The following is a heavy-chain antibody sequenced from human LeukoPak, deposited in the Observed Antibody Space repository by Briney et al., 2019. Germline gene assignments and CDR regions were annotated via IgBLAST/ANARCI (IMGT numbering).Heavy chain of an antibody. CDR1: GGSTSSYY. CDR3: ARGGTNRAFDY. V-gene: IGHV4-59*01. Sequence: SETLSLTCTVSGGSTSSYYWSWIRQPPGKGLEWIGYIFYSGSTNYNPSLKSRVTISVDTSKNQFSLKLTSVTAADAAVYYCARGGTNRAFDYWGQGTLVTVSS. J-gene: IGHJ4*02. D-gene: IGHD1-14*01. CDR2: IFYSGST.